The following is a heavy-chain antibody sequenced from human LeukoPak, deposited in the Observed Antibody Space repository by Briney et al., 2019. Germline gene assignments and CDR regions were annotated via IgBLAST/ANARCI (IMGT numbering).Heavy chain of an antibody. Sequence: PGGSLRLSCAASGLTFSDYYMSWIRQAPGKGLEWVSYISSSGSTIYNADSVKGRFTISRDNAKNSLYLQMNSLRAEDTAVYYCARDAAYSSGWSDLDYWGQGTLVTVSS. CDR3: ARDAAYSSGWSDLDY. V-gene: IGHV3-11*04. D-gene: IGHD6-19*01. CDR1: GLTFSDYY. CDR2: ISSSGSTI. J-gene: IGHJ4*02.